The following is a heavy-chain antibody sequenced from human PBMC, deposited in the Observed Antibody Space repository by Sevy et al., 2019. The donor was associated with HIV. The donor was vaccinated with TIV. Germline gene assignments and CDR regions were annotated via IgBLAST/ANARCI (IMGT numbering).Heavy chain of an antibody. CDR3: ARDHXGGPDXXYXXXXDV. J-gene: IGHJ6*02. CDR2: ISSSSSYI. D-gene: IGHD2-15*01. Sequence: GGSLRLSCAASGFTFSSYSMNWVRQAPGKGLEWVSSISSSSSYIYYADSVKGRFTISRDNAKNSLYLQMNSLRAEDTAVYYCARDHXGGPDXXYXXXXDVXGQGTTVTVSS. CDR1: GFTFSSYS. V-gene: IGHV3-21*01.